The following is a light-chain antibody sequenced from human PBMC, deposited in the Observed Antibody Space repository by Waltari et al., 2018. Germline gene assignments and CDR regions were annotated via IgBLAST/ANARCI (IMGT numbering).Light chain of an antibody. CDR1: QLGHKY. V-gene: IGLV3-1*01. CDR2: HDN. J-gene: IGLJ2*01. CDR3: QAWDSNRYVI. Sequence: SYELTQSPSLSVSPGQTDSTTCSGDQLGHKYISWYQQKPGQSPVLLIFHDNMRPSGIPERFSGSNSGNTATLTISGTQAVDEADYYCQAWDSNRYVIFGGGTKLTVL.